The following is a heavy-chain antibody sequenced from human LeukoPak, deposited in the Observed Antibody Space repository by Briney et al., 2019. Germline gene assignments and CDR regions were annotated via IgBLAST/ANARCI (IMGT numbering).Heavy chain of an antibody. D-gene: IGHD3-10*01. Sequence: SETLSLTCSVSGDSISTSSYYWGWIRQPPGKGLEWIGTIYYSGSTYYNPSLTSRVTISVDTSKNQFSLKLSSVTAADTAVYYCAREPFGELLTFDYWGQGTLVTVSS. CDR3: AREPFGELLTFDY. V-gene: IGHV4-39*02. CDR1: GDSISTSSYY. J-gene: IGHJ4*02. CDR2: IYYSGST.